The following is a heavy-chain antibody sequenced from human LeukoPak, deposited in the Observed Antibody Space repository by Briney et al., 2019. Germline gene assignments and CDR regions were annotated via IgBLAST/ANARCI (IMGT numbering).Heavy chain of an antibody. D-gene: IGHD2-15*01. CDR2: INTNTGNP. CDR3: ARAYCSGGACHKSIGNY. V-gene: IGHV7-4-1*02. Sequence: GASVKVSCKGSGYTFTNFAINWVRQAPGQRLEWMGWINTNTGNPTYAQGFTGQFVFSLDTSVSTAYLQISSLKTEDTAVYYCARAYCSGGACHKSIGNYWGQGTLVTVSS. CDR1: GYTFTNFA. J-gene: IGHJ4*02.